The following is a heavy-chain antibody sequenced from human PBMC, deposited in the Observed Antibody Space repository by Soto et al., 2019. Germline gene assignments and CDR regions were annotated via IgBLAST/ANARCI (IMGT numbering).Heavy chain of an antibody. CDR1: GLTFRTYA. Sequence: EVHLLESGGGLIQPGGSLRLSCAASGLTFRTYAMSWVRQSPGKGLEWVSGISGSGGTTYYADSVKGRYTNSRDNAKNTLSLQMNSLRADDTAVYYCTKCAAGFWSAYNYWGQGTLVTVSS. V-gene: IGHV3-23*01. CDR2: ISGSGGTT. J-gene: IGHJ4*02. CDR3: TKCAAGFWSAYNY. D-gene: IGHD3-3*01.